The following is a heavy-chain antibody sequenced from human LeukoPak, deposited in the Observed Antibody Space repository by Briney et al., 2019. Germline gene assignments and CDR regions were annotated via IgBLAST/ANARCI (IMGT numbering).Heavy chain of an antibody. D-gene: IGHD6-13*01. Sequence: ASVKVSCKASGYTFTSYDINWVRQATGQGLEWMRWMNPNSGNTGYAQKFQGRVTMTRNTSISTAYMELSSLRSEDTAVYYCARAASYSSSGKTRKNYYFDYWGQGTLVTVSS. J-gene: IGHJ4*02. CDR2: MNPNSGNT. CDR1: GYTFTSYD. CDR3: ARAASYSSSGKTRKNYYFDY. V-gene: IGHV1-8*01.